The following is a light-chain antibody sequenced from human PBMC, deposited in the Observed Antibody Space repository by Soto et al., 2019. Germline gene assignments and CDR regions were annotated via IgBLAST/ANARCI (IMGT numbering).Light chain of an antibody. Sequence: EIVLTQSPDTASASPGERATLSCRASQNIFSNYLAWYQQKPGQAPSLLIYGEFTRATGIKARFSGTGSGTEFTLTISSMQSEEFALYYCQQYNDWPLTFGQGTKVDI. CDR1: QNIFSN. CDR2: GEF. J-gene: IGKJ1*01. CDR3: QQYNDWPLT. V-gene: IGKV3-15*01.